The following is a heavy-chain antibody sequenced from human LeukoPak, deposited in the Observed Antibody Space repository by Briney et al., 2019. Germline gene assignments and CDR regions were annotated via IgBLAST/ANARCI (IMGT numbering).Heavy chain of an antibody. Sequence: SVKVSCKASGGTFSSYAISWVRQAPGQGLEWMGGIIPIFGTANYAQKFQGRVAITADESTSTAYMELSSLRSEDTAVYYCARGVIAAEPTRFDYWGQGTLVTVSS. V-gene: IGHV1-69*13. CDR3: ARGVIAAEPTRFDY. D-gene: IGHD6-13*01. CDR2: IIPIFGTA. J-gene: IGHJ4*02. CDR1: GGTFSSYA.